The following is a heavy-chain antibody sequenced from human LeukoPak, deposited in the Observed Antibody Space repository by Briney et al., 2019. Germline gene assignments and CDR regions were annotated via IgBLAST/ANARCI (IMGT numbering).Heavy chain of an antibody. D-gene: IGHD3-10*01. CDR3: AKDTGAGYGSGSYHFDY. J-gene: IGHJ4*02. V-gene: IGHV3-30*18. CDR2: ISYDGSNK. CDR1: GFTFSRDG. Sequence: GGSLRLSCAASGFTFSRDGMHWVRQAPGKGLECVAVISYDGSNKYYADSVKGRITLSRDNSKNTVFLQMNSLRTEDTAVYYCAKDTGAGYGSGSYHFDYWGQGTLVTVSS.